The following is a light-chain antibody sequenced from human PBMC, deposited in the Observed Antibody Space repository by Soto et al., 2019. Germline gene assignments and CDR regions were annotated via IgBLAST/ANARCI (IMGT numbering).Light chain of an antibody. J-gene: IGLJ3*02. CDR1: SSNSGSNY. Sequence: QSVLTQPPSASGTPGQRVTISCSGISSNSGSNYVYWYQQLPGTAPKLLIYSNNQRPSGVPDRFSGSKSGTSASLAISGLRSDDEADYYCAAWDDSPVFGGGTKLTVL. CDR2: SNN. CDR3: AAWDDSPV. V-gene: IGLV1-47*02.